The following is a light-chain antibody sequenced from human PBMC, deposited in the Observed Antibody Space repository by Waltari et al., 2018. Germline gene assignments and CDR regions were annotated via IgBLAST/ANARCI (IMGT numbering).Light chain of an antibody. Sequence: VTTQPPDSLAVSLGERPTLDRKSSKNLFYGPNNKNYSGWYQQKPGQPHKLLIYWASTRESGVTDRFSGSGSGTDFTLTISSLQSEDVAFYYCQPYYSTPPTFGQGNKLEIK. V-gene: IGKV4-1*01. J-gene: IGKJ2*01. CDR1: KNLFYGPNNKNY. CDR2: WAS. CDR3: QPYYSTPPT.